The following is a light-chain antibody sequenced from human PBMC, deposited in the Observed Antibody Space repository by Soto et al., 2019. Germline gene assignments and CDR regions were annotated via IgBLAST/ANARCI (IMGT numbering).Light chain of an antibody. J-gene: IGLJ1*01. V-gene: IGLV1-51*01. CDR1: SSNIGNNY. CDR3: ATWDDRLYV. Sequence: QSVLTQSPSVSAAPGQKVTISCSGSSSNIGNNYVSWYQQLPGTAPKLLIYDNNKRPSGIPDRFSGSKSGTSGTLDITGLQTGDEADYYCATWDDRLYVFGAGTKVTVL. CDR2: DNN.